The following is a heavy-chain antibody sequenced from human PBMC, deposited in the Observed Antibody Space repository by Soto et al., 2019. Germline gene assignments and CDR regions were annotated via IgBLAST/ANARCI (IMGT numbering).Heavy chain of an antibody. CDR2: ISTYNGNT. Sequence: QVQLVQSGAEVKKPGASVKVSCKASGYTFTTYGMSWVRQAPGQGLDWMGWISTYNGNTKYAERLQGRVTMTTDTTMSTACMELRSLRSDVTAVYYCARGPTDYYDNSGDYFLDYWGQGTLVTVSS. V-gene: IGHV1-18*01. CDR1: GYTFTTYG. J-gene: IGHJ4*02. D-gene: IGHD3-22*01. CDR3: ARGPTDYYDNSGDYFLDY.